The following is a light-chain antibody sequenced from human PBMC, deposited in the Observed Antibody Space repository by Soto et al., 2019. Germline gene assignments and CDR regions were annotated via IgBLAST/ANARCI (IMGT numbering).Light chain of an antibody. V-gene: IGKV1-5*03. CDR3: QQYNSYSPT. Sequence: DIPMTQSPSTLSASVGDRVTITCRASQSISVWLAWYQQKAGKAPNLLIYKASRLESGVPSRFSGSGSETEFTLTSSGLQPGDSATYYCQQYNSYSPTFGQGTKVEVK. J-gene: IGKJ1*01. CDR2: KAS. CDR1: QSISVW.